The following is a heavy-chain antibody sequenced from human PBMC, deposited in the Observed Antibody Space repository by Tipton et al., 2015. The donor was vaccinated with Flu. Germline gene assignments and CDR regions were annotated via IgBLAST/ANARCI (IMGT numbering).Heavy chain of an antibody. J-gene: IGHJ6*02. Sequence: VQLVQSGAEVKKPGASVKVSCKASGYTFTGYYMHWVRQAPGQGLEWMGWINPNSGGTNYAQKFQGRVTMTTDTSISTAYMELSRLRSDDTAMYYCAREGIWLGQLLYGMDVWGQGTTVTVSS. CDR3: AREGIWLGQLLYGMDV. D-gene: IGHD3-10*01. CDR1: GYTFTGYY. CDR2: INPNSGGT. V-gene: IGHV1-2*02.